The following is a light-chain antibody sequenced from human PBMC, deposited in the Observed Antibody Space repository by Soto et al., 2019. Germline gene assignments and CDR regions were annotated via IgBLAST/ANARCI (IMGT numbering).Light chain of an antibody. V-gene: IGKV3-20*01. CDR1: QSVSSNN. CDR3: QQYDNSIT. J-gene: IGKJ5*01. CDR2: GAS. Sequence: PGETATLSCRASQSVSSNNLAWYHQKPGQTPRLLIYGASNRATGIPDRFSGSGSGTDFTLTISRLEPEDFAVYYCQQYDNSITFGQGTRLE.